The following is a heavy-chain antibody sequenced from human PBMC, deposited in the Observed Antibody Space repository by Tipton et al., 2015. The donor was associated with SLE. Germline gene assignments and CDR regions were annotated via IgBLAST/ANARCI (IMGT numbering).Heavy chain of an antibody. CDR3: AARQGFTFDS. J-gene: IGHJ4*02. CDR2: IFYSGSS. CDR1: GGSINSGGYY. Sequence: TLSLACAVSGGSINSGGYYWTWIRQHPGKGLEWIGDIFYSGSSDYNPSLKSRVRISVDRNRNQFSLKLTSVTAADTAVYYCAARQGFTFDSWGQGTMVTVSS. V-gene: IGHV4-31*11. D-gene: IGHD6-6*01.